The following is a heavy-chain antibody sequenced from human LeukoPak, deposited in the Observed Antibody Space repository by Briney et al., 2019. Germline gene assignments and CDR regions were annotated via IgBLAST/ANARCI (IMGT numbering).Heavy chain of an antibody. CDR1: GGAFNSYA. CDR2: IIPILDLT. V-gene: IGHV1-69*04. J-gene: IGHJ4*02. Sequence: ASVKVSCKTSGGAFNSYAISWVRQAPGQGLEWMGRIIPILDLTNYAQKFQGRVTMTRDTSTSTVYMELSSLRSEDTAVYYCARVLEGSTSPGGFDYWGQGTLVTVSS. D-gene: IGHD2-2*01. CDR3: ARVLEGSTSPGGFDY.